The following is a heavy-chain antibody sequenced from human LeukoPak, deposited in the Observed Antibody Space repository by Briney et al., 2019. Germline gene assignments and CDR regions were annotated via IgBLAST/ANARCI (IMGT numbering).Heavy chain of an antibody. CDR3: AAGAPKFLHLVS. J-gene: IGHJ5*02. CDR2: VFYKGNT. D-gene: IGHD3-3*02. Sequence: SETLSLTCSVSGGSINSYYWSWIRQSPGRGLEWIGYVFYKGNTDYNPSPKSRVTMSLDSPKNQVSLTLTSMTAADTAIYYCAAGAPKFLHLVSWGQGTLVTVSS. CDR1: GGSINSYY. V-gene: IGHV4-59*03.